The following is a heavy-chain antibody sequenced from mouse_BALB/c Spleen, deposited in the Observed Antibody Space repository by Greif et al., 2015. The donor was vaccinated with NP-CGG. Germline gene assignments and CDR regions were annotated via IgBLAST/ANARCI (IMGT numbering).Heavy chain of an antibody. Sequence: EVQLQQSGAELVKPGASVKLSCTASGFNIKDTYMHWVKQRPEQGLEWIGRIDPANGNTKYDPKFQGKATITADTSSNADYLQLSSLTSEDTAVYYCARGGLRRGYYAMDYWGQGTSVTVSS. J-gene: IGHJ4*01. D-gene: IGHD2-4*01. CDR2: IDPANGNT. CDR3: ARGGLRRGYYAMDY. CDR1: GFNIKDTY. V-gene: IGHV14-3*02.